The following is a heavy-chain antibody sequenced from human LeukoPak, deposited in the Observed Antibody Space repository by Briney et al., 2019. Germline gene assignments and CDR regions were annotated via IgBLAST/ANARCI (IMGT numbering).Heavy chain of an antibody. V-gene: IGHV1-8*03. J-gene: IGHJ5*02. CDR1: GYTFTSHD. D-gene: IGHD2-2*01. Sequence: GASVKVSCKASGYTFTSHDINWVRQATGQGLEWMGWMNPNSGNTGYAQKFQGRVTITRNTSISTAYMELSSLRSEDTAVYYCARGQFYCSSTSCYGANWFDPWGQGTLVTVSS. CDR3: ARGQFYCSSTSCYGANWFDP. CDR2: MNPNSGNT.